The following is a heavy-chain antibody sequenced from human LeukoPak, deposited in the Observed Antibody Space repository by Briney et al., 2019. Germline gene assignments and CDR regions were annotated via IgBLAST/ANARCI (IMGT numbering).Heavy chain of an antibody. CDR2: IYHSGST. Sequence: PSETLSLTCAVSGGSISSSNWWSWVRQPPGKGLEWIGEIYHSGSTNYNPSLKSRVTISVDKSKNQFSLKLSSVTAADTAVYYCARGISYYYDSSGYLDYWGQGTLVTVSS. CDR1: GGSISSSNW. D-gene: IGHD3-22*01. V-gene: IGHV4-4*02. CDR3: ARGISYYYDSSGYLDY. J-gene: IGHJ4*02.